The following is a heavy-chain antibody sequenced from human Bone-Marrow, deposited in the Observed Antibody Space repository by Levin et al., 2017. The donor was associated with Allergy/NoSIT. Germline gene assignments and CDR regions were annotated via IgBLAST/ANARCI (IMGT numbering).Heavy chain of an antibody. CDR3: ARGGGYSGYESYYYYYGVDV. Sequence: QAGGSLRLSCAASGFIFGKNAMHWVRQAPGKGLQWVAVIAFDGSDKYYADSVKGRFTISRDNSKDTLYLQMNSLRGDDAGLYYCARGGGYSGYESYYYYYGVDVWGQGTTVTVAS. D-gene: IGHD5-12*01. CDR1: GFIFGKNA. V-gene: IGHV3-30*04. J-gene: IGHJ6*02. CDR2: IAFDGSDK.